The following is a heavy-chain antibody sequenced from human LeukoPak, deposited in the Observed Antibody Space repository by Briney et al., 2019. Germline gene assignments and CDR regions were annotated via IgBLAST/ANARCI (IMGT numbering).Heavy chain of an antibody. D-gene: IGHD1-14*01. V-gene: IGHV4-39*01. CDR2: LSDTGTT. CDR3: ARRDHTGRSHAWFDP. J-gene: IGHJ5*02. CDR1: GGSVSTISHF. Sequence: PSETLSLTCTVSGGSVSTISHFWDWVRQPPWKGLEWIVSLSDTGTTYYNPSLESRVTMSVDTSKNQFSLKLSSVTAAYTAVYYCARRDHTGRSHAWFDPWGQGTLVTVSS.